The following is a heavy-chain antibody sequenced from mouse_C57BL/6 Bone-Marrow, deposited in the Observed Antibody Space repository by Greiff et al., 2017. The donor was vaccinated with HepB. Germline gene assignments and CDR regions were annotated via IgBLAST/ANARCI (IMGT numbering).Heavy chain of an antibody. CDR2: INPNNGGT. CDR1: GYTFTDYY. Sequence: VQLQQSGPELVKPGASVKISCKASGYTFTDYYMNWVKQSHGKSLEWIGDINPNNGGTSYNEKFKGKATLTVDKSSSTADMELRSLTSEDSAVYNCARNIDNSIYVHEDDAMDYWGQGTSVTVTS. D-gene: IGHD2-5*01. CDR3: ARNIDNSIYVHEDDAMDY. V-gene: IGHV1-26*01. J-gene: IGHJ4*01.